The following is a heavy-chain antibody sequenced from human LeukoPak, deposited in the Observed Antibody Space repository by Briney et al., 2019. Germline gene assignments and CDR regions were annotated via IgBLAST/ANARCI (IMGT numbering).Heavy chain of an antibody. Sequence: ASVKVSCKASGYTFTSYGISWVRQAPGQGLEWMGWISAYNGNTNYAQKLQGRVTMTTDTSTSTAYMELRSLRPDDTAVYYCASVYCSSTSCPRGDYYYGMDVWGQGTTVTVSS. J-gene: IGHJ6*02. CDR1: GYTFTSYG. D-gene: IGHD2-2*01. CDR3: ASVYCSSTSCPRGDYYYGMDV. V-gene: IGHV1-18*01. CDR2: ISAYNGNT.